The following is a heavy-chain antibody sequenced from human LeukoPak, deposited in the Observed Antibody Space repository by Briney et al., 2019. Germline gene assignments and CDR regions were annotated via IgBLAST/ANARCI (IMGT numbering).Heavy chain of an antibody. V-gene: IGHV1-2*02. CDR3: AREECSGGSCYEFDY. D-gene: IGHD2-15*01. Sequence: ASVKVSCKASGYTFTSYYMHWVRQAPGQGLEWMGWINPNSGGTNYAQKFQGRVTMTRDTSISTAYMELSRLRSDDTAVYYCAREECSGGSCYEFDYWGQGTLVTVSS. CDR1: GYTFTSYY. J-gene: IGHJ4*02. CDR2: INPNSGGT.